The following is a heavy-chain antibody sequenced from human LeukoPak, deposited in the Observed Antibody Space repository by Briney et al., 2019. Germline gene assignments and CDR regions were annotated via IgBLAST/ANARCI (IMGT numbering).Heavy chain of an antibody. CDR3: ARSAAGTYY. CDR2: IKQDGSEK. D-gene: IGHD1-1*01. J-gene: IGHJ4*02. CDR1: GFTFSNFW. V-gene: IGHV3-7*02. Sequence: PGGSLRVSCAASGFTFSNFWMAWVRQAPGKGLEWVANIKQDGSEKYYVDSVKGRFTISRDNAKNSVSLQMNSLRAEDTAVYYCARSAAGTYYWGQGTLVTVSS.